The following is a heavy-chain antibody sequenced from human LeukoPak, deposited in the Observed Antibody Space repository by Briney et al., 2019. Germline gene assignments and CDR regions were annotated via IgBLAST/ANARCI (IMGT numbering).Heavy chain of an antibody. CDR2: ISWDGDTS. J-gene: IGHJ6*03. D-gene: IGHD2-15*01. Sequence: GSLRLSCAASGFASGFTFHDYTMHWVPQAPGKGLEWVSLISWDGDTSYYADSVKGRFTISRDNNKNSLYLQMNSLRTEDTALYYCAKDNGAAPYYYYMDVWGKGTTVTVSS. V-gene: IGHV3-43*01. CDR1: GFTFHDYT. CDR3: AKDNGAAPYYYYMDV.